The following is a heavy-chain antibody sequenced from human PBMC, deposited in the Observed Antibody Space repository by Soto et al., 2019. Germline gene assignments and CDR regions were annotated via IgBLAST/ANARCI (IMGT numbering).Heavy chain of an antibody. J-gene: IGHJ4*02. D-gene: IGHD1-26*01. CDR1: GASVSSGSHY. CDR3: ATTSGSFPY. V-gene: IGHV4-39*07. CDR2: IYHSGRT. Sequence: SETLSLTCSVSGASVSSGSHYWGWIRQPPGKGLEWIGSIYHSGRTYYNPSLKSRVTISLDTSKNQFSLKLTSVTAADTALYFCATTSGSFPYWGQGALVTVSS.